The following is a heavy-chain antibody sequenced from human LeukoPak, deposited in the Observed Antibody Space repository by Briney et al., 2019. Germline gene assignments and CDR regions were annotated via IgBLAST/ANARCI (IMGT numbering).Heavy chain of an antibody. D-gene: IGHD3-22*01. CDR3: ATDGKSSGYSRFQH. J-gene: IGHJ1*01. CDR1: GGSISSYY. Sequence: SVTLSLTCTVSGGSISSYYWSWIRQPPGKGLEWIGYIYYSGSTNYNPSLKSRVTISVDTSKNQFSLKLSSVTAADTAVYYCATDGKSSGYSRFQHWGQGTLVTVSS. V-gene: IGHV4-59*12. CDR2: IYYSGST.